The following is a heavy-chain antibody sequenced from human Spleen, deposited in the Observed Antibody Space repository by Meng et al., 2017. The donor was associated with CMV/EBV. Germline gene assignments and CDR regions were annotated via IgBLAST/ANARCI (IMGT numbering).Heavy chain of an antibody. CDR1: GFTFSNYN. V-gene: IGHV3-48*04. CDR3: ARDSGWSSRGNWFDP. J-gene: IGHJ5*02. Sequence: GESLKISCAVSGFTFSNYNMHWVRQAPGKGLEWVSYISSSSSTMYYADSVDGRFTVSRDNARNSVSLQMNSLTVEDTAVYYCARDSGWSSRGNWFDPWGQGTLVTVSS. D-gene: IGHD6-25*01. CDR2: ISSSSSTM.